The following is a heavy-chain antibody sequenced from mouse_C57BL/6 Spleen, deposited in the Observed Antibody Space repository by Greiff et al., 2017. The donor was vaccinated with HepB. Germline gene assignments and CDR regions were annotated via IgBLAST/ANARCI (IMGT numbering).Heavy chain of an antibody. D-gene: IGHD4-1*01. V-gene: IGHV10-1*01. Sequence: EVHLVESGGGLVQPKGSLKLSCAASGFSFNTYAMNWVRQAPGKGLEWVARIRSKSNNYATYYADSVKDRFTISRDDSESMLYLQMNNLKTEDTAMYYCVRETGPFAYWGQGTLVTVSA. J-gene: IGHJ3*01. CDR3: VRETGPFAY. CDR1: GFSFNTYA. CDR2: IRSKSNNYAT.